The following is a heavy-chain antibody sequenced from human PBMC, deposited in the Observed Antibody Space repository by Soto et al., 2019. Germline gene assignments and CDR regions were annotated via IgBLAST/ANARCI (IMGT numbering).Heavy chain of an antibody. CDR3: VRNATSATTSWRGKDYKWFDP. V-gene: IGHV4-38-2*01. J-gene: IGHJ5*02. CDR1: VTPSLILTT. Sequence: KSSETLSPPALCLVTPSLILTTGPGSGSPPGKGLEWIGSIYNSVSTHYNPSLKSRVTMSVDTSRNQFSLRLSSVTAADTAVYYCVRNATSATTSWRGKDYKWFDPWGQGTQVTVSS. CDR2: IYNSVST. D-gene: IGHD1-1*01.